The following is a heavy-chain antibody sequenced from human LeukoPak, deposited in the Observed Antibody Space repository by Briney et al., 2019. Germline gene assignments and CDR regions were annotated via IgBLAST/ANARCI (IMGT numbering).Heavy chain of an antibody. V-gene: IGHV3-23*01. J-gene: IGHJ4*02. D-gene: IGHD6-13*01. CDR1: GFTFSSYA. CDR3: AKAGWRSSSWYFDGEY. CDR2: ISGSGGST. Sequence: GGSLRLSCAASGFTFSSYAMSWVRQAPGKGLEWVPAISGSGGSTYYADSVKGRFTISRDNSKNTLYLQMNSLRAKDTAVYYCAKAGWRSSSWYFDGEYWGQGTLVTVSS.